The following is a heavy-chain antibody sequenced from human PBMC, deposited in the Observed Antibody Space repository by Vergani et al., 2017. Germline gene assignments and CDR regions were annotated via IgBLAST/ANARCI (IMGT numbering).Heavy chain of an antibody. CDR2: INPNSGGT. CDR1: GYTFTGYY. J-gene: IGHJ5*02. Sequence: QVQLVQSGAEVKKPGASVKVSCKASGYTFTGYYMHWVRQAPGQGLEGLGWINPNSGGTNYAQKFQGRVTMTRDTSISTAYMELSRLRSDDTAVYYCARDRSAVVVITTPWFDPWGQGTLVTVSS. CDR3: ARDRSAVVVITTPWFDP. D-gene: IGHD3-22*01. V-gene: IGHV1-2*02.